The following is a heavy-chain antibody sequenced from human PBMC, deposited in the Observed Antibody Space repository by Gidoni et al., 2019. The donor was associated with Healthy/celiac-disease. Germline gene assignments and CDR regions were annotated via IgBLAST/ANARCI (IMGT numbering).Heavy chain of an antibody. CDR3: ARAISGSYYE. J-gene: IGHJ4*02. V-gene: IGHV1-69*01. Sequence: QVQLVQSGAQVKQPGSSVKVPCKAAGGPFSSYAISWVRQATGQGLEWMGGNIPIFGTASYAQKFQGRVKITADEYRSTDYMKLSSMRSEDTAVYCCARAISGSYYEWGQGTLVTVSS. CDR1: GGPFSSYA. CDR2: NIPIFGTA. D-gene: IGHD1-26*01.